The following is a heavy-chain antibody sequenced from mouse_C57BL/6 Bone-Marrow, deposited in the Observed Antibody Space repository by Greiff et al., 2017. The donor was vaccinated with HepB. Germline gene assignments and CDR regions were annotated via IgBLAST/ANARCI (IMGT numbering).Heavy chain of an antibody. CDR3: ARHEVGDYYGSSYGYAMDY. D-gene: IGHD1-1*01. Sequence: QVQLQQSGAELVKPGASVKLSCKASGYTFTEYTIHWVKQRSGQGLEWIGWFYPGSGSIKYNEKFKDKATLTADKSSSTVYMALSRLTSEDSAVYFCARHEVGDYYGSSYGYAMDYWGQGTSVTVSS. CDR1: GYTFTEYT. CDR2: FYPGSGSI. V-gene: IGHV1-62-2*01. J-gene: IGHJ4*01.